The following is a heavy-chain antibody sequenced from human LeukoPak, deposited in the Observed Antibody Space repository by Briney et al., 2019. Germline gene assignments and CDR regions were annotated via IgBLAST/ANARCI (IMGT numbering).Heavy chain of an antibody. CDR1: GFTFSSHG. J-gene: IGHJ6*02. Sequence: PGRSLRLSCAASGFTFSSHGMHWVRQAPGRGLEWVAVISYDGSNKYYADSVKGRFTISRDNSKNTLYLQMNSLRAEDTAVYYCAKDDCSSTSCYYYYGMDVWGQGTTVTVSS. D-gene: IGHD2-2*01. CDR2: ISYDGSNK. CDR3: AKDDCSSTSCYYYYGMDV. V-gene: IGHV3-30*18.